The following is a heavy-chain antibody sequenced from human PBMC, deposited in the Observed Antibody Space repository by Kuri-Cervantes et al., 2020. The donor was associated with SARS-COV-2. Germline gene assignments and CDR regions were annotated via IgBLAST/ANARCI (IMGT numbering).Heavy chain of an antibody. D-gene: IGHD3-22*01. V-gene: IGHV4-39*01. CDR3: ASHVVNYYDSSGYSWFDP. Sequence: SETLSLTCTVSGCSFSSSSYYWGWIRQPPGKGLEWIGSLYYSGSTYYNPSLKSRVTISVDTSKNQFSLKLSSVTAADTSVSSRASHVVNYYDSSGYSWFDPWGQGTLVTVSS. J-gene: IGHJ5*02. CDR2: LYYSGST. CDR1: GCSFSSSSYY.